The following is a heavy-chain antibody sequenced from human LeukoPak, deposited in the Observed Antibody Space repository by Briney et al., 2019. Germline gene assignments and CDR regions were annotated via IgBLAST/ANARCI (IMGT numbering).Heavy chain of an antibody. Sequence: GASVKVSCKASGYTFTGYYMHWVRQAPGQGLEWMGWINPNSGGTNYAQKFQGRVTMTRDTSISTAYMELSGLRSDDTAVYYCARDYHREGYCSNGVCYQTALKYFDYWGQRTLVTISS. D-gene: IGHD2-8*01. J-gene: IGHJ4*02. CDR1: GYTFTGYY. CDR3: ARDYHREGYCSNGVCYQTALKYFDY. V-gene: IGHV1-2*02. CDR2: INPNSGGT.